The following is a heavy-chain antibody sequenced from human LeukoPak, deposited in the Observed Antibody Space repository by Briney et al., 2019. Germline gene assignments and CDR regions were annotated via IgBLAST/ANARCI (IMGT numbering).Heavy chain of an antibody. D-gene: IGHD4-23*01. CDR2: IYYSGST. V-gene: IGHV4-59*01. CDR1: GGSISSYY. CDR3: ARARWGSDAFDI. Sequence: SETLSLTCTVSGGSISSYYWSWIRQPPGKGLEWIGYIYYSGSTNYNPSLKSRVTISVDTSKNQFSLKLSSVTAADTAVYYCARARWGSDAFDIWGQGTMVTVSS. J-gene: IGHJ3*02.